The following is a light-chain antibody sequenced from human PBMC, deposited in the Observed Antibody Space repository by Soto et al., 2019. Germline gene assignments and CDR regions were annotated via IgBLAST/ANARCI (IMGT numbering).Light chain of an antibody. V-gene: IGLV2-11*01. CDR1: SSDVGAYNY. CDR3: CSYVGIYRYV. Sequence: QSVLTQPRSVSGSRGQSITISCTGTSSDVGAYNYVSWYQQHPGKVPKLMLYDVTKRPSGVPDRFSGSKSGNTASLTISGLQAEDEADSDCCSYVGIYRYVFGTRTMVTVL. CDR2: DVT. J-gene: IGLJ1*01.